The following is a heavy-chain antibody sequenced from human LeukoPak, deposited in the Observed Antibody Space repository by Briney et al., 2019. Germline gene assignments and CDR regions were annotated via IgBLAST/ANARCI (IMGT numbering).Heavy chain of an antibody. D-gene: IGHD3-10*01. CDR2: ISWNGARI. J-gene: IGHJ6*04. V-gene: IGHV3-43*01. CDR3: AREGAGRLWFGEPPSWMDV. Sequence: GGSLRLSCAASGFTFAEYTMHWVRQAPGKGLEWVSLISWNGARIHYGDSVKGRFTISRDNAKNSLYLQMNSLRAEDTAVYYCAREGAGRLWFGEPPSWMDVWGKGTTVTVSS. CDR1: GFTFAEYT.